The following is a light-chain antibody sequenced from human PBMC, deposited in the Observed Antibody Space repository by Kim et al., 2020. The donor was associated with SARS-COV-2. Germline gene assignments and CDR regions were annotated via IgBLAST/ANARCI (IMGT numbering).Light chain of an antibody. Sequence: EIVLTQSPATLSLSPGERATLSCRASQSVSSYLAWYQQKPGQAPRLLINDASNRATGIPARFSGSGSGTDFTLTISSLEPEDFAVYYCQQRTNWPRTFGQGTKLEI. V-gene: IGKV3-11*01. CDR3: QQRTNWPRT. CDR2: DAS. CDR1: QSVSSY. J-gene: IGKJ2*01.